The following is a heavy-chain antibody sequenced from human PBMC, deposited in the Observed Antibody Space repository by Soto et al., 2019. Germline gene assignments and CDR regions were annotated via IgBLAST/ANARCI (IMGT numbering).Heavy chain of an antibody. CDR3: AREEDIVVVVAAIREYYFDY. J-gene: IGHJ4*02. CDR1: GYTFTSYD. V-gene: IGHV1-46*01. CDR2: INPSGGST. D-gene: IGHD2-15*01. Sequence: GASVKVSCKASGYTFTSYDMHWVRQAPGQGLEWMGIINPSGGSTSYAQKFQGRVTMTRDTSTSTVYMELSSLRSEDTAVYYCAREEDIVVVVAAIREYYFDYWGQGTLVTVSS.